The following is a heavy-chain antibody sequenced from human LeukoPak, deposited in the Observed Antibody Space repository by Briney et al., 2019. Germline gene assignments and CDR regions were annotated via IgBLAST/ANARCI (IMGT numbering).Heavy chain of an antibody. D-gene: IGHD6-19*01. CDR3: AKSYSSGWPG. CDR1: GGSISSYY. V-gene: IGHV4-59*08. J-gene: IGHJ4*02. Sequence: SETLSLTCTVSGGSISSYYWSWIRQPPGKRLEWIGHIYYSGSTNYNPSLKSRVTISVDTSKNQFSLKLSSVTAADTAVYYCAKSYSSGWPGWGQGTLVTVPS. CDR2: IYYSGST.